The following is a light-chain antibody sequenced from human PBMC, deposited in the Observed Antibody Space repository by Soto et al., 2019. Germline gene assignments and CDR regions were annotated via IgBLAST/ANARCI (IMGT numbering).Light chain of an antibody. Sequence: QSALTQPASVSGSPGQSITISCTGISSDVGSHNLVSWYQHYPGKAPKLIIFEASKRPSGVSNRFSGSKSGSTASLTISGLQAEDEADYYCCSFAAGGTYVFGPGTKLTVL. V-gene: IGLV2-23*01. J-gene: IGLJ1*01. CDR3: CSFAAGGTYV. CDR2: EAS. CDR1: SSDVGSHNL.